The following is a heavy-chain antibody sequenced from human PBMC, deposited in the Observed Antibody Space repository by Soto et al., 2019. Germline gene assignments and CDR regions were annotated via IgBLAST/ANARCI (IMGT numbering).Heavy chain of an antibody. Sequence: QVQLVESGGGVVQPGRSLGLSCAASGFTFSSHGMHWVRQAPGKGLEWVAVIWYDGSNKYYADSVKGRFTISRDNTKNTLYLQMNSLRVEDTAVYYCARWGPDRGSDYWGQGTLVTVSS. J-gene: IGHJ4*02. V-gene: IGHV3-33*01. CDR2: IWYDGSNK. CDR1: GFTFSSHG. D-gene: IGHD3-16*01. CDR3: ARWGPDRGSDY.